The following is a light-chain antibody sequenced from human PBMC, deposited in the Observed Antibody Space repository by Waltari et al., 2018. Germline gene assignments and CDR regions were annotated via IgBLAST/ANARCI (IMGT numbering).Light chain of an antibody. CDR1: QGISSY. CDR2: AAS. V-gene: IGKV1-8*01. J-gene: IGKJ4*01. Sequence: AIRMTQSPSSLSASTGARVTITCRASQGISSYFAWYQQQPGKAPKLLIYAASTLQSGVPSRFSGSGSGTDFTLTISCLQSEDFATYYCQQYYSYPLTFGGGTKVEIK. CDR3: QQYYSYPLT.